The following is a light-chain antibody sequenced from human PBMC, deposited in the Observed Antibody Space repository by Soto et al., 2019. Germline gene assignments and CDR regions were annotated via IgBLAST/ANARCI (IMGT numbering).Light chain of an antibody. V-gene: IGKV3-20*01. CDR2: AAS. Sequence: EILLTQSPSTLSLSPGEGVTLSCRASQSVTVNSLAWYQQKPGQAPRLLIYAASTRAAAVPDRFTGSGSGTDFTLTISRLEPEDFAVYYCQQYGSSSWTFGQGTKVDI. CDR3: QQYGSSSWT. CDR1: QSVTVNS. J-gene: IGKJ1*01.